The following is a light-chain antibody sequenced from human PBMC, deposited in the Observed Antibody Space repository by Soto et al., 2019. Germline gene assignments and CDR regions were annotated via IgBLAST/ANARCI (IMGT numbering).Light chain of an antibody. CDR3: QQRGNWPVT. CDR2: DAS. Sequence: EIVLTQSPATLPLSPGERATLSCRASQSVSSYFAWYQQKPGQAPRLLIYDASNRATDIPARFSGSGSGTDFTLTISSLEPDDFAVYYCQQRGNWPVTFGQGTRVDIK. J-gene: IGKJ1*01. V-gene: IGKV3-11*01. CDR1: QSVSSY.